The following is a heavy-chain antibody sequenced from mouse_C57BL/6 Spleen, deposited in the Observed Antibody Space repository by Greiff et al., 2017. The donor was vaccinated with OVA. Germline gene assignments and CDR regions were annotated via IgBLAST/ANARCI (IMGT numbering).Heavy chain of an antibody. J-gene: IGHJ2*01. CDR3: ARDRHFGY. Sequence: QVQLQQPGAELVKPGASVKLSCKASGYTFTSYWMQWVKQRPGQGLEWIGEIYPSDSNTNYNQKFKGKATLTVDTSSSTAYMQLSSLTSEDSAVYYCARDRHFGYWGQGTTLTVAS. D-gene: IGHD2-14*01. V-gene: IGHV1-50*01. CDR1: GYTFTSYW. CDR2: IYPSDSNT.